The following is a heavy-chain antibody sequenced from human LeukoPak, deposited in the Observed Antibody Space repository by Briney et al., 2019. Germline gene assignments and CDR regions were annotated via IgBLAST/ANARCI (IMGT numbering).Heavy chain of an antibody. J-gene: IGHJ4*02. Sequence: PGGSLRLSCAASGXTVSSTCVSWVRQAPGKGLEWVSVICSAGSTYYAGSVKGRFTISRDNSNNTLFLQMDTLRAEDTAVYYCARETDLSSGWSSQGFDYWGQGTLVTVSS. D-gene: IGHD6-13*01. CDR2: ICSAGST. CDR3: ARETDLSSGWSSQGFDY. V-gene: IGHV3-66*01. CDR1: GXTVSSTC.